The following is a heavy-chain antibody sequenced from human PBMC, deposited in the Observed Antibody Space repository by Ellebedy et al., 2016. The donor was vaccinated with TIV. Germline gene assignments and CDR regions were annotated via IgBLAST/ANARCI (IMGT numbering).Heavy chain of an antibody. Sequence: ASVKVSCKASGGTFSSYAISWVRQAPGQGLEWMGWIYPYNGDTNYAPRFQGRVTMTRDTSISTGYMELSGLKSDDTAIYYCATFPYISASSAYWGQGTLITVSS. J-gene: IGHJ4*02. CDR3: ATFPYISASSAY. V-gene: IGHV1-2*02. D-gene: IGHD6-25*01. CDR2: IYPYNGDT. CDR1: GGTFSSYA.